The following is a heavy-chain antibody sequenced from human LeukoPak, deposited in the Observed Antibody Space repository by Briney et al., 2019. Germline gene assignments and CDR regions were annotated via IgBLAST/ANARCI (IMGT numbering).Heavy chain of an antibody. CDR1: GYTFTGYY. CDR3: ARDLGYALDLGTTVTTEYYFDY. CDR2: INPNSGGT. V-gene: IGHV1-2*02. D-gene: IGHD4-17*01. J-gene: IGHJ4*02. Sequence: ASVKVSCKASGYTFTGYYMHWVRQAPGQGLEWMGWINPNSGGTNYAQKFQGRVTMTRDTSISTAYMELSRLRSDDTAVYYCARDLGYALDLGTTVTTEYYFDYWGQGTLVTVSS.